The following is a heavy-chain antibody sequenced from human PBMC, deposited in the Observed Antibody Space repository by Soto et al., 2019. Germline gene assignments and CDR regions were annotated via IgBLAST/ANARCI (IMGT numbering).Heavy chain of an antibody. CDR1: GFTFSSYS. CDR3: ARLGDRITIVRGPAPYYYYYGMDV. CDR2: ISSSSSTI. J-gene: IGHJ6*02. V-gene: IGHV3-48*02. Sequence: EVQLVESGGGLVQPGGSLRLSCAASGFTFSSYSMNWVRQAPGKGLEWVSYISSSSSTIYYADSVKGRFTISRDNAKNSLYLQMNSLRDEDTAVYYCARLGDRITIVRGPAPYYYYYGMDVWGQGTTVTVSS. D-gene: IGHD3-10*01.